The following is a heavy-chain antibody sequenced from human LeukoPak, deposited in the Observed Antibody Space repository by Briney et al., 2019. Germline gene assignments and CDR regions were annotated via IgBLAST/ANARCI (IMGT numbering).Heavy chain of an antibody. V-gene: IGHV3-23*01. Sequence: GGSLRLSCAASGFTFSSYAMSWVRPAPGKGLEWVSAISGSGGSTYYADSVKGRFPISRDNSKNTLYLQMNSLRAEDTAVYYCAKPGTYYYGSSGYPNWGQGTLVTVSS. CDR2: ISGSGGST. CDR3: AKPGTYYYGSSGYPN. CDR1: GFTFSSYA. D-gene: IGHD3-22*01. J-gene: IGHJ4*02.